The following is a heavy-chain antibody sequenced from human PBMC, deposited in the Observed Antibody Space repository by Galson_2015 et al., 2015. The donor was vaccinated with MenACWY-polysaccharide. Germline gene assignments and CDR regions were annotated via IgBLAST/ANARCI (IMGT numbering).Heavy chain of an antibody. J-gene: IGHJ1*01. CDR2: IYPGGSDA. D-gene: IGHD3-10*01. Sequence: QSGAEVTKPGESLKISCKGLGYSFTSYWIGWVRQMPGKGLEWMGIIYPGGSDARFSPSFQGQVTMSVDKSISTSYLQWNSLKASDPAIYYCARITGGEYFQYWGQGALVTV. V-gene: IGHV5-51*03. CDR3: ARITGGEYFQY. CDR1: GYSFTSYW.